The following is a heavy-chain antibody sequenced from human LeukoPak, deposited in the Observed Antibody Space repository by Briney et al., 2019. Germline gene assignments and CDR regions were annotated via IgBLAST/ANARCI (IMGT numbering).Heavy chain of an antibody. Sequence: GGSLRLSCAASGFAFSSYWMSWVRQAPGKGLEWVANIIQDGSDKYYVDSVKGRFTISRDNAKNSLYLQMNSLRAEDTAVYYCARRGAAASRNAFDIWGQGTTVTVSS. V-gene: IGHV3-7*05. CDR1: GFAFSSYW. J-gene: IGHJ3*02. CDR3: ARRGAAASRNAFDI. CDR2: IIQDGSDK. D-gene: IGHD6-13*01.